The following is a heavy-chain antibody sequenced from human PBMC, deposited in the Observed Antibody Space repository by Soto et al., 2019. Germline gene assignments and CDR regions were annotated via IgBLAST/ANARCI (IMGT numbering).Heavy chain of an antibody. CDR1: GGSINSYY. CDR2: ISYSGTT. D-gene: IGHD5-18*01. Sequence: SETLSLTCTVSGGSINSYYWSWIRQPPGEGLEWIGFISYSGTTSYSPSLKSRLAISLDTSKNQFSLSLSSVTAADTAVYYCARGRGYSYGLDPWGQGTLVTVSS. V-gene: IGHV4-30-4*08. J-gene: IGHJ5*02. CDR3: ARGRGYSYGLDP.